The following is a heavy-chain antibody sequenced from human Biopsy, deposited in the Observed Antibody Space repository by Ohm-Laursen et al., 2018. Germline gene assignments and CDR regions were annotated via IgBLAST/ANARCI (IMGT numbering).Heavy chain of an antibody. J-gene: IGHJ6*02. V-gene: IGHV3-74*01. CDR2: INSDGSST. Sequence: GSLRLSCAASEFIFSRFWMYWVRQAPGKGLVWVSRINSDGSSTNYADAVKGRFTISRDNAKNTVFLQMNSLRADDTAVYYCATSGAADSWGNYYGMDVWGQGTTVTVSS. D-gene: IGHD3-16*01. CDR3: ATSGAADSWGNYYGMDV. CDR1: EFIFSRFW.